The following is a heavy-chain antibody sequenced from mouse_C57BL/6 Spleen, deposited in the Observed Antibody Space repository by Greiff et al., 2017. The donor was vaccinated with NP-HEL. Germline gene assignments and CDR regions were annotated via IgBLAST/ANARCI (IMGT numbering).Heavy chain of an antibody. CDR1: GYAFSSYW. CDR2: IYPGDGDT. V-gene: IGHV1-80*01. J-gene: IGHJ2*01. Sequence: VQLQESGAELVKPGASVKISCKASGYAFSSYWMNWVKQRPGKGLEWIGQIYPGDGDTNYNGKFKGKATLTADKSSSTAYMQLSSLTSEDSAVYFCATIYYDYDENYWGQGTTLTVSS. D-gene: IGHD2-4*01. CDR3: ATIYYDYDENY.